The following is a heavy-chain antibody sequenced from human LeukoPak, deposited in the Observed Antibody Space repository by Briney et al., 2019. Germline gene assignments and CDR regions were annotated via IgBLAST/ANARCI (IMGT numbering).Heavy chain of an antibody. CDR2: IHYSGNT. CDR3: ARDQDADSGIWFDP. J-gene: IGHJ5*02. Sequence: SETLSLTCIVSGDSISTYYWNWIRQPPGKGLEWVGYIHYSGNTNYNPSLKNRVTISVVTSKNQFSLKLSSVTAADTAVYYCARDQDADSGIWFDPWGQGTLVTVSS. CDR1: GDSISTYY. V-gene: IGHV4-59*01. D-gene: IGHD4-17*01.